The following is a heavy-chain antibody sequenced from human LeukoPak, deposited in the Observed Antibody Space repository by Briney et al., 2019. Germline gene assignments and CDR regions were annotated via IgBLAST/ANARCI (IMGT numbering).Heavy chain of an antibody. CDR1: GYTFTSYD. V-gene: IGHV1-8*01. Sequence: ASVKVSCKASGYTFTSYDINWVRQATGQGLEWMGWMNPNSGNTGYAQKFQGRVTITTDESTSTAYMELSSLRSEDTAVYYCARANYYDSSGYYYYYMDVWGKGTTVTVSS. CDR2: MNPNSGNT. J-gene: IGHJ6*03. D-gene: IGHD3-22*01. CDR3: ARANYYDSSGYYYYYMDV.